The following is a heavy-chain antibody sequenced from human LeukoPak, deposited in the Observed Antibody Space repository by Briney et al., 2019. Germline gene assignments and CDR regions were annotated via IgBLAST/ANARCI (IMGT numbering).Heavy chain of an antibody. CDR1: GGSFSGYY. J-gene: IGHJ5*02. Sequence: SETLSLTCAVYGGSFSGYYWSWIRQPPGKGLEWIGEINHSGSTNYNPSLKSRVTISVDTSKNQFSLKLSSVTAADTAVYYCARGRIAARPHWFDPWGQGTLVTVSS. CDR2: INHSGST. D-gene: IGHD6-6*01. CDR3: ARGRIAARPHWFDP. V-gene: IGHV4-34*01.